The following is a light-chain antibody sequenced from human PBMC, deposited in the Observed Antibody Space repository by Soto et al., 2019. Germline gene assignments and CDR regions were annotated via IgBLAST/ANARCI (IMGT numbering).Light chain of an antibody. Sequence: QSVLTQPPSASGTPGQRVTISCSGSSSNIGSNYVYWYQQLPGTAPKLLIYSNSQRPSGVPERFSASKSGTSASLAISGLQSEDEADYYCASWDDSLKVVFGGGTKLTVL. CDR3: ASWDDSLKVV. CDR1: SSNIGSNY. J-gene: IGLJ3*02. CDR2: SNS. V-gene: IGLV1-47*02.